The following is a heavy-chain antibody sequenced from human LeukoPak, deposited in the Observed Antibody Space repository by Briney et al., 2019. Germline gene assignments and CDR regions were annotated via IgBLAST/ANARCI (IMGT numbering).Heavy chain of an antibody. D-gene: IGHD3-22*01. CDR1: GYTFTTYA. CDR2: INANTGNP. Sequence: APVKVSCKASGYTFTTYAMNWVRQAPGQGLEWMGWINANTGNPTHAQGFTGRFVFSLDTSVSTAYLQISSLKAEDTAVYYCARELLITRTWFDPWGQGTLVTVSS. J-gene: IGHJ5*02. CDR3: ARELLITRTWFDP. V-gene: IGHV7-4-1*02.